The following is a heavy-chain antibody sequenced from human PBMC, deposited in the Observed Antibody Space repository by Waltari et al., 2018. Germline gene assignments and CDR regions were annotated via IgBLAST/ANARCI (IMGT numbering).Heavy chain of an antibody. J-gene: IGHJ6*02. CDR3: ARVGDGIAAYYYYYGMDV. V-gene: IGHV1-69*12. D-gene: IGHD6-25*01. Sequence: QVQLVQSGAEVKKPGSSVKVSCKASGGTFSSYAISWVRQAPGQGLEWMGGSNPICDTANYAQKFQGRVTITADESTSTAYMGLSSLRSEDTAVYYCARVGDGIAAYYYYYGMDVWGQGTTVTVSS. CDR1: GGTFSSYA. CDR2: SNPICDTA.